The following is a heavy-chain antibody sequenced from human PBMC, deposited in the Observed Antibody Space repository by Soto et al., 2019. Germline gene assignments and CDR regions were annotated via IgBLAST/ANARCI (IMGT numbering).Heavy chain of an antibody. CDR3: ARHIGGYCSGGSCNAFDI. V-gene: IGHV5-51*01. CDR1: GYSFTSYW. Sequence: HGESLKISCKGSGYSFTSYWIGWVRQMPGKGLEWMGIIYPGDSDTRYSPSFQGQVTISADKSISTAYLQWSSLKASDTAMYYCARHIGGYCSGGSCNAFDIWGQGTMVTVSS. CDR2: IYPGDSDT. D-gene: IGHD2-15*01. J-gene: IGHJ3*02.